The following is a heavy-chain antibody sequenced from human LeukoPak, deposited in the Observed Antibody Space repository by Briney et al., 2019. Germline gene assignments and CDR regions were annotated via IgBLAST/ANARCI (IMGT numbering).Heavy chain of an antibody. CDR1: GFTFSSYS. Sequence: GGSLRLXCAASGFTFSSYSMNWVRQAPGKGLEWVSSISSSSSYIYYADSVKGRFTISRDNAKNSLYLQMNSLRAEDTAVHYCARGSGIAADYWGQGTLVTVSS. CDR3: ARGSGIAADY. CDR2: ISSSSSYI. V-gene: IGHV3-21*01. J-gene: IGHJ4*02. D-gene: IGHD6-13*01.